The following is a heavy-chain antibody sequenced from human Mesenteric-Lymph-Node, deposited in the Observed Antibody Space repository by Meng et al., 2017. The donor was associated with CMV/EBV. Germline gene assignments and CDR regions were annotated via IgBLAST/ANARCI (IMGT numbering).Heavy chain of an antibody. J-gene: IGHJ5*02. CDR1: SLSTSGGG. CDR2: IYWDDDK. CDR3: AHRRRYYGSGSLDWFDP. V-gene: IGHV2-5*02. D-gene: IGHD3-10*01. Sequence: SLSTSGGGVGWIRQPPGKALEWLALIYWDDDKRYSPSLKSRLTITKDTSKNQVVLTMTNMDPVDTATYYCAHRRRYYGSGSLDWFDPWGQGTLVTVSS.